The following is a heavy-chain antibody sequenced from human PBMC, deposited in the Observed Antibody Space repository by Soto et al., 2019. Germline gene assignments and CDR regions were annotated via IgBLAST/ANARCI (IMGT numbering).Heavy chain of an antibody. CDR2: IYSGGST. J-gene: IGHJ6*02. V-gene: IGHV3-53*01. CDR3: ATSIAARYYYYGMDV. D-gene: IGHD6-6*01. Sequence: EVQLVESGGGLIQPGGSLRLSCAAPGFTVSSNYMSWVRQAPGKGLEWVSVIYSGGSTYYADSVKGRFTISRDNSKNTLYLQMNSLRAEDTAVYYCATSIAARYYYYGMDVWGQGTTVTVSS. CDR1: GFTVSSNY.